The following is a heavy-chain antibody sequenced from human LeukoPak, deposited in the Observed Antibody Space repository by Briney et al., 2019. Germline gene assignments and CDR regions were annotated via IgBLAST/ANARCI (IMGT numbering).Heavy chain of an antibody. Sequence: GESLKISCKGSGYSFTSYWISWVRQMPGKGLEWMGRIDPSDSYTNYSPSFQGHVTISADKSISTAYLQWSSLKASDTAVYYCARSKLDYYDSSDAFDIWGQGTMVTVSS. CDR2: IDPSDSYT. CDR3: ARSKLDYYDSSDAFDI. D-gene: IGHD3-22*01. J-gene: IGHJ3*02. CDR1: GYSFTSYW. V-gene: IGHV5-10-1*01.